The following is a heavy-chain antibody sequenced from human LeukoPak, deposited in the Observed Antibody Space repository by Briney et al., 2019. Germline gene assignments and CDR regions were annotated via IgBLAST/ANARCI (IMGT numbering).Heavy chain of an antibody. CDR3: ARVPRCSSNSCQAWFDP. CDR1: GGSIRDDY. D-gene: IGHD2-2*01. Sequence: SETLSLTCTFSGGSIRDDYWSWIRQPPGKGLEWIGNIYYSGSTKYNPSLKSRVTISIDTSRNQFSLKLTSVTAADTAVYYCARVPRCSSNSCQAWFDPWGQGTLVTVSS. J-gene: IGHJ5*02. V-gene: IGHV4-59*01. CDR2: IYYSGST.